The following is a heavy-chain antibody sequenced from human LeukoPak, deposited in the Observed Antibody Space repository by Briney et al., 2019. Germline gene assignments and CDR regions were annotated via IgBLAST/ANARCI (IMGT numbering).Heavy chain of an antibody. CDR1: GGSISSYY. J-gene: IGHJ4*02. CDR3: ARDSPPYDSSGYQDY. D-gene: IGHD3-22*01. V-gene: IGHV4-59*12. Sequence: SETLSLTCTVSGGSISSYYWSWIRQPPGKGLEWIGSIYYSGSTYYNPSLKSRVTISVDTSKNQFSLKLSSVTAADTAVYYCARDSPPYDSSGYQDYWGQGTLVTVSS. CDR2: IYYSGST.